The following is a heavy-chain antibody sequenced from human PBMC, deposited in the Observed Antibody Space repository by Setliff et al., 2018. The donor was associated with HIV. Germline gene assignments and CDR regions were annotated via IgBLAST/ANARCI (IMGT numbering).Heavy chain of an antibody. Sequence: SETLSLTCTVPGGSIKYGDYYWTWIRQSPGKGLEWIGYIHYSGSTDYNPSLKSRSSISITQSKKQFFLRLNSVTAAATAVYYCERGTGAQYGYYFDYWGQGTLGTVSS. J-gene: IGHJ4*02. V-gene: IGHV4-31*03. D-gene: IGHD4-17*01. CDR2: IHYSGST. CDR3: ERGTGAQYGYYFDY. CDR1: GGSIKYGDYY.